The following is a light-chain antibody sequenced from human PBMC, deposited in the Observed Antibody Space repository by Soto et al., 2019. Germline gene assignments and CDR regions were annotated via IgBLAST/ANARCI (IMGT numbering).Light chain of an antibody. J-gene: IGKJ1*01. CDR2: KAS. V-gene: IGKV1-5*03. Sequence: IQMTQSPSTLSASLGDRLTITCRASQSIDNWLAWYQQKPGKAPKLLIYKASSLESGVPSGFSGSGSGTEFTLTISSLQSEDFAVYYCQQYNNWPVFGQGTKVDIK. CDR3: QQYNNWPV. CDR1: QSIDNW.